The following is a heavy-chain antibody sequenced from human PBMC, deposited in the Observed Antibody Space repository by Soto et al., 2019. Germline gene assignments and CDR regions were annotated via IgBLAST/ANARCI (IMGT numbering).Heavy chain of an antibody. CDR3: ARGRPRITMIVVAYDY. CDR1: GGSFSGYY. V-gene: IGHV4-34*01. D-gene: IGHD3-22*01. Sequence: PSETLSLTCAVYGGSFSGYYWSWIRQPPGKGLEWIGEINHSGSTNYNPSLKSRVTISVDTSKNQFSLKLSSVTAADTAVYYCARGRPRITMIVVAYDYWGQGTLVTSPQ. J-gene: IGHJ4*02. CDR2: INHSGST.